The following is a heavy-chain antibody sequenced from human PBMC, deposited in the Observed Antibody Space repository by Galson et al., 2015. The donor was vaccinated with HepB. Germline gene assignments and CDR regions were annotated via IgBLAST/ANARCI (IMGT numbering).Heavy chain of an antibody. CDR2: ISYDGSNK. V-gene: IGHV3-30*18. CDR3: AKDPPYSSSWYGYNWFDP. CDR1: GFTFSSYG. J-gene: IGHJ5*02. D-gene: IGHD6-13*01. Sequence: SLRLSCAASGFTFSSYGMHWVRQAPGKGLEWVAVISYDGSNKYYADSVKGRFTISRDNSKNTLYLQMNSLRAEDTAVYYCAKDPPYSSSWYGYNWFDPWGQGTLVTVSS.